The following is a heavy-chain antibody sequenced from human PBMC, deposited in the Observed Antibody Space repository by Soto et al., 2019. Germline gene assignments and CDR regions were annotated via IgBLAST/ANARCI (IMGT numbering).Heavy chain of an antibody. CDR3: AHSWGIAAAGTAEYFQH. Sequence: EVQLVESGGGLVKPGGSLRLSCAASGFALSSYSMNWVRQAPGKGLEWASSISSSSSYIYYADSVKGRFTISRDNAKSSQYLQMNSLRAEDTAVYYCAHSWGIAAAGTAEYFQHWGQGTLVTVSS. V-gene: IGHV3-21*01. CDR1: GFALSSYS. D-gene: IGHD6-13*01. CDR2: ISSSSSYI. J-gene: IGHJ1*01.